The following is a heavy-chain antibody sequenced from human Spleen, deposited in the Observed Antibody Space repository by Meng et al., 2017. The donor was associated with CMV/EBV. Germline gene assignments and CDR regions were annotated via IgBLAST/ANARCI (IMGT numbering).Heavy chain of an antibody. Sequence: GESLKISCVASGFTFSSYSMNWVRQAPGKGLEWVSYLSSSSSTIPYANSVKGRFTISRDNSKNSLYLQMNSLRAEDTAVYYCARIGGEGGWRYMDFDYWGQGTLVTVSS. V-gene: IGHV3-48*04. CDR1: GFTFSSYS. CDR2: LSSSSSTI. J-gene: IGHJ4*02. D-gene: IGHD1-1*01. CDR3: ARIGGEGGWRYMDFDY.